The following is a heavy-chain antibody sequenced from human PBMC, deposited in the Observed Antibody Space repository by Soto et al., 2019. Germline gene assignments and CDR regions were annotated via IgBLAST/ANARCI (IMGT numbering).Heavy chain of an antibody. CDR2: IIPILGIA. Sequence: ASVKVSCKASGGTFSSYTISWVRQAPGQGLEWMGRIIPILGIANYAQKFQGRVTITADKSTSTAYMELSSLRSEDTAVYYCARYQSIAAAGTSRTYYYYYYMDVWGKGTTVTVSS. D-gene: IGHD6-13*01. V-gene: IGHV1-69*02. J-gene: IGHJ6*03. CDR1: GGTFSSYT. CDR3: ARYQSIAAAGTSRTYYYYYYMDV.